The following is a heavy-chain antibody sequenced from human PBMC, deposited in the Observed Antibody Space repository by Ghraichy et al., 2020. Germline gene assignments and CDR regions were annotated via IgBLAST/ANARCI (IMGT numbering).Heavy chain of an antibody. Sequence: ASVKVSCTASGYSFTNYDINWVRQSTGQGLEWMGWMNPNTGNAGYAQRFQGRISMTKANSISTVYMELWGLTSADTAVYYCARGPLYGVGRWFDPWGQGTLVTVSS. D-gene: IGHD4-17*01. CDR1: GYSFTNYD. CDR3: ARGPLYGVGRWFDP. J-gene: IGHJ5*02. V-gene: IGHV1-8*01. CDR2: MNPNTGNA.